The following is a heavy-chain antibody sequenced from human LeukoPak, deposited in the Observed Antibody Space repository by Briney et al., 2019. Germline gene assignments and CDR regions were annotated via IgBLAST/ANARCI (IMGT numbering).Heavy chain of an antibody. CDR2: ISGSGGST. CDR1: GFTFSSYA. D-gene: IGHD3-10*01. J-gene: IGHJ4*02. V-gene: IGHV3-23*01. CDR3: AKPPYYYGSGSHHYFDY. Sequence: GGSLRLSCAASGFTFSSYAMSWVRQAPGKGLEWVSAISGSGGSTYYADSVKGRFTISRDNSKDTLYLQMNSLRAEDTAVYYCAKPPYYYGSGSHHYFDYWGQGTLVTVSS.